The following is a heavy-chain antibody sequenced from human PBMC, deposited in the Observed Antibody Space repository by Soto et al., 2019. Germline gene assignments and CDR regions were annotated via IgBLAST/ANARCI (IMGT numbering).Heavy chain of an antibody. D-gene: IGHD6-13*01. V-gene: IGHV1-18*04. CDR1: GYTFTSYG. CDR3: AKDLYSSSWGYFQH. Sequence: ASVKVSCKASGYTFTSYGISWVRQAPGQGLEWMGWISAYNGNTNCAQKLQGRVTMTTDNSKNTLYLQMNSLRAEDTAVYYCAKDLYSSSWGYFQHWGQGTPVTVTS. J-gene: IGHJ1*01. CDR2: ISAYNGNT.